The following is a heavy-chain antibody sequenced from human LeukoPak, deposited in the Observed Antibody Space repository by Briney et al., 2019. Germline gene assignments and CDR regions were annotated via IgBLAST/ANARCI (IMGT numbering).Heavy chain of an antibody. CDR3: ARRADSCGWRFFDY. CDR2: IYYSGST. V-gene: IGHV4-59*08. J-gene: IGHJ4*02. CDR1: GGSISSYY. D-gene: IGHD6-19*01. Sequence: SETLSLTCRISGGSISSYYWSWIRQPPGKGLEWIGYIYYSGSTNYNPSLKSRVTISVDTSKNQFSLKLSSVTAADTAVYYCARRADSCGWRFFDYWGQGALVTVSS.